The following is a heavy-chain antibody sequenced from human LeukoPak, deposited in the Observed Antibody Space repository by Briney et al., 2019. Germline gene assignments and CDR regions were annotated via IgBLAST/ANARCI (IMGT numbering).Heavy chain of an antibody. CDR3: ATLWDPVAGTTQPLL. D-gene: IGHD6-19*01. CDR2: IGHNGDST. Sequence: GGSLRLSCSASGFTFSTYAMHWVRQAPGKGLEYVSAIGHNGDSTYYADSVKGRFTISRDNANNSLYLQMNSLRVEDTAVYYCATLWDPVAGTTQPLLWGQGTLVTVSS. V-gene: IGHV3-64*04. CDR1: GFTFSTYA. J-gene: IGHJ4*02.